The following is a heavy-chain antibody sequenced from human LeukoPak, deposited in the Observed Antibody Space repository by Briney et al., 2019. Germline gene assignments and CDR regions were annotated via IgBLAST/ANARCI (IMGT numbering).Heavy chain of an antibody. CDR2: MNRNSGNT. CDR1: GYTLTSYD. D-gene: IGHD3-22*01. J-gene: IGHJ4*02. Sequence: GASVKVSCKASGYTLTSYDINWVRQATGQGLEWMGWMNRNSGNTGYAQKFQGRVTITRNTSISTAYMELSSLRSEDTAVYYCARGRSKARSYYYDSSGDFDYWGQGTLVTVSS. CDR3: ARGRSKARSYYYDSSGDFDY. V-gene: IGHV1-8*03.